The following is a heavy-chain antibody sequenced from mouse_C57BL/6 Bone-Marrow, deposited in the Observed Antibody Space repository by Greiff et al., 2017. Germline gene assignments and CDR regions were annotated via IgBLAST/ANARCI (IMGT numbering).Heavy chain of an antibody. Sequence: DVHLVESGEGLVKPGGSLKLSCAASGFTFSSYAMSWVRQTPEKRLEWVAYISSGGDYIYYADTVKGRFTISRDNARNTLYLQMSSLKSEDTAMYYCTRASIYYGNYVEAMDYWGQGTSVTVSS. D-gene: IGHD2-1*01. J-gene: IGHJ4*01. V-gene: IGHV5-9-1*02. CDR1: GFTFSSYA. CDR2: ISSGGDYI. CDR3: TRASIYYGNYVEAMDY.